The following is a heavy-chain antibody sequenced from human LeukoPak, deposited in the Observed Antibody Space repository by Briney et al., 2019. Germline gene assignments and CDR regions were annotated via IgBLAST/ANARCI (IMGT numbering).Heavy chain of an antibody. V-gene: IGHV4-39*07. D-gene: IGHD3-16*01. CDR1: VGSISISSDY. Sequence: SETLSLTYTVSVGSISISSDYWGSIRQPPGKGLEWIGSIYYSGSNYYNPSLKSRVTISVDTPKNQLSLKLSSVTAADTVVYYCARGDPMIFDYWGQGTLVTVSS. J-gene: IGHJ4*02. CDR2: IYYSGSN. CDR3: ARGDPMIFDY.